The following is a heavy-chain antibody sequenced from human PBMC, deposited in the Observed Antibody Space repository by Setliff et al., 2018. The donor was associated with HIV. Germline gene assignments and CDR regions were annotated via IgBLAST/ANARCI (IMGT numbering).Heavy chain of an antibody. Sequence: PEASVKVSCKASGYTFTSYYMHWVRQAPGQGLEWMGIINPSGGSTSYAQKFQGRVTMTRDTSTSTVYMELSSLRSEDTAVYYCARDPPFQDSGSYYPHWYFDLWGRGTLVTVSS. CDR1: GYTFTSYY. CDR3: ARDPPFQDSGSYYPHWYFDL. J-gene: IGHJ2*01. D-gene: IGHD3-10*01. CDR2: INPSGGST. V-gene: IGHV1-46*01.